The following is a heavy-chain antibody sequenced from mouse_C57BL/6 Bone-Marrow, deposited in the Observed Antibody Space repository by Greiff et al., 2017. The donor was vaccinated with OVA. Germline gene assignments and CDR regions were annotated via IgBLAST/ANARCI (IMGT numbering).Heavy chain of an antibody. D-gene: IGHD1-1*01. Sequence: EVQLQQSGPVLVKPGASVKMSCKASGYTFTDYYMNWVKQSHGKSLEWIGVINPYNGGTSYNQKFKGKATLTVDKSSSTAYMELNSLTSEDSAVYYCARRLRSVGGFDYWGQGTTLTVSS. V-gene: IGHV1-19*01. CDR3: ARRLRSVGGFDY. J-gene: IGHJ2*01. CDR1: GYTFTDYY. CDR2: INPYNGGT.